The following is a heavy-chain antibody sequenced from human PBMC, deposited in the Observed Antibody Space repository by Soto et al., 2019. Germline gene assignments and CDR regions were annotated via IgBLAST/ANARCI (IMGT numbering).Heavy chain of an antibody. D-gene: IGHD1-26*01. CDR1: GYTFTGYF. CDR2: INPNSGGT. Sequence: ASVKVSCKASGYTFTGYFIHWVRQAPGQGLEWMGWINPNSGGTNFAQKFQGRVTMTRDTSISTAYLELSSLKSDDTAVYFCARGWELVMGANYWGQGTLVTVSS. V-gene: IGHV1-2*02. CDR3: ARGWELVMGANY. J-gene: IGHJ4*02.